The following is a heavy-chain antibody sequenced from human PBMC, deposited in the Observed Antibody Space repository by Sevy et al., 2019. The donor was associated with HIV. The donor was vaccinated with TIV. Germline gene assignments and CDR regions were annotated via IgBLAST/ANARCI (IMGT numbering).Heavy chain of an antibody. V-gene: IGHV4-61*01. Sequence: SETLSLTCTVSGDSVSGGNYYWSWIRQPPGKGLEWIGYIYYSGSTNYNPSLKSRVTISIDTSKNQFSLRLTSVTAADTAVYYCARGLFDYWGQGPLVTVSS. CDR1: GDSVSGGNYY. CDR2: IYYSGST. CDR3: ARGLFDY. J-gene: IGHJ4*02.